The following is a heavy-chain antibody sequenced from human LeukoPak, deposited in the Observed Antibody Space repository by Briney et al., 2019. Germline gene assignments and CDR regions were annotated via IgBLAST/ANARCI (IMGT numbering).Heavy chain of an antibody. CDR3: ASATAMVSSRFYLC. Sequence: PSETLSLTCTVSGGSISSGSYYWSWIRQPAGKGLEWIGRIYTSGSTNYNPSLKSRVTISVDTSKNQFSLKLSSVTAADTAVYYCASATAMVSSRFYLCWGQGTLVTVSS. CDR2: IYTSGST. CDR1: GGSISSGSYY. D-gene: IGHD5-18*01. J-gene: IGHJ4*02. V-gene: IGHV4-61*02.